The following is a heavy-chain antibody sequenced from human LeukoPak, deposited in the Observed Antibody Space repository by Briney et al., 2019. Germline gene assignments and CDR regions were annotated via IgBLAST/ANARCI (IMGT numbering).Heavy chain of an antibody. Sequence: GGSLRLSCAASGFTFSSYWMHWVRHAPEKGLVWVSRIKSDGSTTNYADSVKGRFTISRDNAKNTLYLQMNGLRAEDTAVYYCARDPSAWRGYYDYWGQGTPVTVSS. CDR1: GFTFSSYW. V-gene: IGHV3-74*01. J-gene: IGHJ4*02. CDR2: IKSDGSTT. D-gene: IGHD3-3*01. CDR3: ARDPSAWRGYYDY.